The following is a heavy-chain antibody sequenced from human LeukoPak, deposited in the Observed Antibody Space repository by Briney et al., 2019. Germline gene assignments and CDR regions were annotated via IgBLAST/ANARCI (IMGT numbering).Heavy chain of an antibody. J-gene: IGHJ4*02. Sequence: SETLSLTCTVSGGSISSSSYYWGWIRQPPGKGLEWIGSIYYSGSTYYNPSLKSRVTISVDTSKNQFSLKLSSVTAADTAVYYCARRRYCSRGSWYEECYFDYWGQGTLVTVSS. D-gene: IGHD2-15*01. CDR1: GGSISSSSYY. CDR3: ARRRYCSRGSWYEECYFDY. V-gene: IGHV4-39*01. CDR2: IYYSGST.